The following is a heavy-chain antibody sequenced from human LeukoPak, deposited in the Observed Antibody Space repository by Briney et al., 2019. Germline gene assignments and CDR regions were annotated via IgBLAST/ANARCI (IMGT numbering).Heavy chain of an antibody. V-gene: IGHV1-69*05. J-gene: IGHJ4*02. CDR2: IIPIFGTA. D-gene: IGHD1/OR15-1a*01. CDR3: ARGEQDDPFDY. Sequence: ASVKVSCKASGGTFSSYAISWVRQAPGQGLEWMGGIIPIFGTANYAQKFQGRVTMTTDTSTSTAYMELRSLRSDDTAVYYCARGEQDDPFDYWGQGTLVTVSS. CDR1: GGTFSSYA.